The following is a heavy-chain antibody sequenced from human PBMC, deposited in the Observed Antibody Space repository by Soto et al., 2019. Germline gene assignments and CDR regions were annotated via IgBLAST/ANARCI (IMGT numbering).Heavy chain of an antibody. J-gene: IGHJ5*02. D-gene: IGHD3-16*01. CDR3: ARGGGNMAASINH. CDR2: INPNSGGT. Sequence: QVQLVQSGAEVKEPGASVKVSCKASGYTFTGHYMHWVRQAPGQGLEWMGWINPNSGGTNCAQKFQGWVTMTRDTSISTAYMGLRRLKSDGTAVFYWARGGGNMAASINHWGQGTLVTVSS. CDR1: GYTFTGHY. V-gene: IGHV1-2*04.